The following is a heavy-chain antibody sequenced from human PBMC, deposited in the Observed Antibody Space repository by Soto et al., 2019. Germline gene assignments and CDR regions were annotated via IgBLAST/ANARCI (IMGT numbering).Heavy chain of an antibody. D-gene: IGHD2-15*01. CDR2: ISAYNGNT. CDR1: GYTSSTYG. V-gene: IGHV1-18*01. J-gene: IGHJ4*02. CDR3: ARNQDGGSPGY. Sequence: ASVKVSCKASGYTSSTYGISWVRQAPGQGLEWMGWISAYNGNTNYPQKLQGRVTMTTDPSTSTAYMELRSLRSDDTAVYYCARNQDGGSPGYGGRGTLVTVPS.